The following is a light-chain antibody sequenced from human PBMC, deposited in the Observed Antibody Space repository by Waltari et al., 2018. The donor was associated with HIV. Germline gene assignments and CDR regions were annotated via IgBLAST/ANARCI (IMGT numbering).Light chain of an antibody. Sequence: QSALTQPPSVSGAPGQRVTISCTGSSSNIGAGDDVHWYQQFPGTAPKLLIYGNSNRPSGVPDRFSGSKSGTSASLAVTGLQAEDEADYYCQSYDSSLSGGVFGGGTKLTVL. J-gene: IGLJ3*02. V-gene: IGLV1-40*01. CDR3: QSYDSSLSGGV. CDR1: SSNIGAGDD. CDR2: GNS.